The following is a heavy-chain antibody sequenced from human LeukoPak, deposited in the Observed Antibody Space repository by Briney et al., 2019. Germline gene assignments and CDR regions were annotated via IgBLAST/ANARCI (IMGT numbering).Heavy chain of an antibody. V-gene: IGHV3-30-3*01. CDR3: ARVTFSGSSYYFDQ. Sequence: QPGRSLRLSCAASGFSLSSFAVYWVRQAPGKGLEWVALISYGGNNKNYADSVKGRFTVSRDNSKNTLYLQMNSLRAEDTAVYYCARVTFSGSSYYFDQWGQGTLVTVSS. J-gene: IGHJ4*02. D-gene: IGHD1-26*01. CDR1: GFSLSSFA. CDR2: ISYGGNNK.